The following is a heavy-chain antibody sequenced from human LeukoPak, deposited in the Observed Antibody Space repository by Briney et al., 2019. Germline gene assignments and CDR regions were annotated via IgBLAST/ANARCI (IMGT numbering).Heavy chain of an antibody. CDR1: GYTFTSYY. D-gene: IGHD3-22*01. J-gene: IGHJ3*02. CDR2: INPSGGST. CDR3: ARDVNYYDSSGPYDAFDI. V-gene: IGHV1-46*01. Sequence: VASVKVSCKASGYTFTSYYMHWVRQAPGQGLEWMGIINPSGGSTSYAQKFQGRVTITADESTSTAYMELSSLRSEDTAVYYCARDVNYYDSSGPYDAFDIWGQGTMVTVSS.